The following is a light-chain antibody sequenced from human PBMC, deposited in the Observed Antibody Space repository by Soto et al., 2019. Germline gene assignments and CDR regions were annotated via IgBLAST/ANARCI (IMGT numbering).Light chain of an antibody. Sequence: EIVMTQSPATLSVSPGERATLSCRASQSVCSNLAWYQQKPGQAPRLLIYGASTRATGIPAGFSGSGSGTEFTLTISSLQSEDFAVYYCQQYNNWPSWTFGQGTKV. V-gene: IGKV3-15*01. CDR1: QSVCSN. CDR3: QQYNNWPSWT. J-gene: IGKJ1*01. CDR2: GAS.